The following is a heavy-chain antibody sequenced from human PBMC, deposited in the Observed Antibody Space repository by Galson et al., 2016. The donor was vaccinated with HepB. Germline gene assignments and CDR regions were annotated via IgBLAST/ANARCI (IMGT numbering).Heavy chain of an antibody. CDR3: ARGRRLLWFGELKNWYFDL. V-gene: IGHV1-46*01. Sequence: SVKVSCKASGYTFTSYYMHWVRQAPGQGLEWMGIINPTGGNTSYAQKFQGRVAMTRDTSTSTVYMELSSLRSEDTAVYYCARGRRLLWFGELKNWYFDLWGRGTLVTVSS. CDR2: INPTGGNT. CDR1: GYTFTSYY. D-gene: IGHD3-10*01. J-gene: IGHJ2*01.